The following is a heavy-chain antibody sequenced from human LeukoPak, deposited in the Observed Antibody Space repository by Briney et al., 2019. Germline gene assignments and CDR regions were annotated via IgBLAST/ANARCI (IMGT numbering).Heavy chain of an antibody. J-gene: IGHJ6*03. D-gene: IGHD3-3*01. CDR2: INWNGGST. Sequence: GGSLRISCAASGFNFRNYAMNWVRQAPGKGLEWVSGINWNGGSTGYADSVKGRFTISRDNAKNSLYLQMNSLRAEDTALYYCARIIGYDFWSGNYYYMDVWGKGTTVTVSS. CDR1: GFNFRNYA. V-gene: IGHV3-20*04. CDR3: ARIIGYDFWSGNYYYMDV.